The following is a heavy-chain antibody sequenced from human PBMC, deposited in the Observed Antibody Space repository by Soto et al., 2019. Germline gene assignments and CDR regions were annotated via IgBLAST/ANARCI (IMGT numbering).Heavy chain of an antibody. CDR1: GGTFSSYA. Sequence: ASVKVSCKASGGTFSSYAISWVRQAPGQGLEWMGGIIPIFGTANYAQKFQGRVTITADESTSTAYMELSSLRSEDTAMYYCATKGDYDSSGYYYYWGQGTLVTVSS. CDR3: ATKGDYDSSGYYYY. D-gene: IGHD3-22*01. V-gene: IGHV1-69*13. CDR2: IIPIFGTA. J-gene: IGHJ4*02.